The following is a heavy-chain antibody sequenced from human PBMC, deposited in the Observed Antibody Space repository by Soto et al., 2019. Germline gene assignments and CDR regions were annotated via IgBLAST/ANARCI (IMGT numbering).Heavy chain of an antibody. CDR1: CCSISSGGYS. D-gene: IGHD3-22*01. CDR3: ARSGRYYYDNSGYYYEGVVEY. CDR2: IYHSGST. J-gene: IGHJ4*02. V-gene: IGHV4-30-2*01. Sequence: KPSETLSLTCAVSCCSISSGGYSLSCIRQPPGKGLEWIGYIYHSGSTYYNPSLKSRVTISVDRSKNQLSLKLSSVTAADTAVYYCARSGRYYYDNSGYYYEGVVEYWGQRTLVSVS.